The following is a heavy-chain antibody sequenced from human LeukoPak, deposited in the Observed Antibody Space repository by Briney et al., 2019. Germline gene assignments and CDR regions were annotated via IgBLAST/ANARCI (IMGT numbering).Heavy chain of an antibody. CDR3: ARAERDILTGYSVEWFDP. Sequence: SETLSLTCTVSGGSISSGDYYWSWIRQPPGKGLEWIGYIYYSGSTYYNPSLKSRVTISVDTSKNQFSLKLSSVTAADTAVYYCARAERDILTGYSVEWFDPWGQGTLVTVSS. J-gene: IGHJ5*02. D-gene: IGHD3-9*01. V-gene: IGHV4-30-4*02. CDR1: GGSISSGDYY. CDR2: IYYSGST.